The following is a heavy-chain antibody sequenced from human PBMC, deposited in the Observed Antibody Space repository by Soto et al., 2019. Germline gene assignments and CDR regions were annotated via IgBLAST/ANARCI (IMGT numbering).Heavy chain of an antibody. D-gene: IGHD6-6*01. V-gene: IGHV3-23*01. CDR1: GFSFSTYA. CDR3: AKEYSTSFDY. CDR2: ISAGGSNT. Sequence: GGSLRLSCVVSGFSFSTYAMNWVRQAPGKGLEWVSAISAGGSNTNYADSVKGRFTISSDNSKNTLYLQMNGLRADDTAVYYCAKEYSTSFDYWGQGTPVTVSS. J-gene: IGHJ4*02.